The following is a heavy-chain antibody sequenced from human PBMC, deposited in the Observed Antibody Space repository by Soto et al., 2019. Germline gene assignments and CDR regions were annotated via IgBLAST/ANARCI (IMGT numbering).Heavy chain of an antibody. Sequence: GGSLRLSCAASGFTFSSYAMSWVRQAPGKGLEWVSAISGSGGSTYYADSVKGRFTISRDNSKNTLYLQMNSLRAEDTAVYYCAKSRHCSGGSCYLSPLDYWGQGTLVTVSS. CDR3: AKSRHCSGGSCYLSPLDY. V-gene: IGHV3-23*01. CDR1: GFTFSSYA. J-gene: IGHJ4*02. D-gene: IGHD2-15*01. CDR2: ISGSGGST.